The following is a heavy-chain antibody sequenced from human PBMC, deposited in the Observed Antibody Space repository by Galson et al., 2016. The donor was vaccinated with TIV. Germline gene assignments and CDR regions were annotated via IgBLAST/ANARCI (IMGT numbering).Heavy chain of an antibody. CDR2: IHPGDSDT. V-gene: IGHV5-51*01. J-gene: IGHJ3*02. CDR1: GYSFTSYW. CDR3: AKQLDFDQRVLDAFHI. Sequence: QSGAEVKKPGESLKISCKGSGYSFTSYWIAWVRQMPGKGLELMGVIHPGDSDTRYSPSFQGQVSISADRSISTAYLQWSGLKASDTAMYYCAKQLDFDQRVLDAFHIWGQGTLLTVSS. D-gene: IGHD3-9*01.